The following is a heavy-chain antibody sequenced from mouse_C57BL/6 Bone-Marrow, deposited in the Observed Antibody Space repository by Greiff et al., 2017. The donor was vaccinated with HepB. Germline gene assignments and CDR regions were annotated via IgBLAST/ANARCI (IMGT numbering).Heavy chain of an antibody. J-gene: IGHJ4*01. D-gene: IGHD1-1*01. Sequence: VKLMESGAELVRPGASVTLSCKASGYTFTDYEMHWVKQTPVHGLEWIGAIDPETGGTAYNQKFKGKAILTADKSSSTAYMELRSLTSEDSAVYYCTITTVDDYAMDYWGQGTSVTVSS. CDR3: TITTVDDYAMDY. CDR2: IDPETGGT. CDR1: GYTFTDYE. V-gene: IGHV1-15*01.